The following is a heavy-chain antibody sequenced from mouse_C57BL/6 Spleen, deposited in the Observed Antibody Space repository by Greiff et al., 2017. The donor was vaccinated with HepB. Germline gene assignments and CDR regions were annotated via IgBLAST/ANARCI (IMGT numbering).Heavy chain of an antibody. CDR2: INPNYGTT. CDR3: VPYYGSSHWYFDV. D-gene: IGHD1-1*01. Sequence: EVQLQQSGPELVKPGASVKISCKASGYSFTDYNMNWVKQSNGKSLEWIGVINPNYGTTSYNQKFKGKATLTVDQSSSTAYMQLNSLTSEDSAVYYCVPYYGSSHWYFDVWGTGTTVTVSS. V-gene: IGHV1-39*01. J-gene: IGHJ1*03. CDR1: GYSFTDYN.